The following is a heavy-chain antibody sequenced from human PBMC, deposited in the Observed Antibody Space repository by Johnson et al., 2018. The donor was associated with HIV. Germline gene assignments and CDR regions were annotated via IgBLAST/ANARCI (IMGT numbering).Heavy chain of an antibody. CDR2: IRYDGDNQ. Sequence: VQLVESGGGLVQPGGSLRLSCAASGFIFSGYWMNWVRQAPGKGLEWVAFIRYDGDNQYYGDSVKGRFTISRDNSKNTLYLQMNSLRPEDTALYYCAKDEAQTLASAGRDAFDFWGQGTAVTV. CDR3: AKDEAQTLASAGRDAFDF. J-gene: IGHJ3*01. D-gene: IGHD6-13*01. CDR1: GFIFSGYW. V-gene: IGHV3-30*02.